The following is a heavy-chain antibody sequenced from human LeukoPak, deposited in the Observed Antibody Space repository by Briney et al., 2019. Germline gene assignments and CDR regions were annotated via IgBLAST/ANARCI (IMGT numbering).Heavy chain of an antibody. CDR1: GFTFSTYW. CDR3: ARDEYTSSSGWYYYYYMDV. Sequence: GGSLRLSCAASGFTFSTYWMTWVRQAPGKGLEWVANIKQDGSEKYYVDSVKGRFTISRDNAKNSLYLQMNSLRAEDTAVYYCARDEYTSSSGWYYYYYMDVWDKGTTVTVSS. J-gene: IGHJ6*03. CDR2: IKQDGSEK. D-gene: IGHD6-6*01. V-gene: IGHV3-7*01.